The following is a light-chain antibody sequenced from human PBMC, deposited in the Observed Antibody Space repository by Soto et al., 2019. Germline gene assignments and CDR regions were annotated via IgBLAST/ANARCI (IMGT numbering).Light chain of an antibody. CDR2: DVS. CDR1: QSVSSSY. V-gene: IGKV3-20*01. J-gene: IGKJ1*01. Sequence: EIVLTQSPGTLSLSPGERATLSCRSSQSVSSSYLAWYQQKPGQAPRLLIYDVSSRATGIPDRFSGSGSGTDFTLTISRLEPEDFAVYYCQQDGSSPTFVQGTKVEIK. CDR3: QQDGSSPT.